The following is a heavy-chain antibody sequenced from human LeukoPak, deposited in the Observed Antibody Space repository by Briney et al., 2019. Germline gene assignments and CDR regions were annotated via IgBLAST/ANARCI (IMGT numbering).Heavy chain of an antibody. CDR3: ATLWDPVAGTTQPLL. CDR1: GFTFSSYE. CDR2: ISGSGSTI. Sequence: GGSLRLSCAASGFTFSSYEMNWVRQAPGKGLEWVSYISGSGSTIHYGDSLEGRFTISRDNANNSLYLQINSLRVEDTAVYYCATLWDPVAGTTQPLLWGQGTLVTVSS. J-gene: IGHJ4*02. V-gene: IGHV3-48*03. D-gene: IGHD6-19*01.